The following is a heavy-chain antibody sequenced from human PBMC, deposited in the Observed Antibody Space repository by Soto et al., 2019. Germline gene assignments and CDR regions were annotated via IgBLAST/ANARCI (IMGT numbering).Heavy chain of an antibody. V-gene: IGHV1-18*01. CDR3: ARGRYGDY. Sequence: QVHLVQSGAEVRKPGASVKVSCTGSGYTFTTYGITWVRQAPGQGLEWMGWISAHNDNTNYAQKVQGRVTVTRDTSTSTAYMELRNLRSDDTAVYYCARGRYGDYWGQGALVTVSS. CDR2: ISAHNDNT. D-gene: IGHD1-1*01. CDR1: GYTFTTYG. J-gene: IGHJ4*02.